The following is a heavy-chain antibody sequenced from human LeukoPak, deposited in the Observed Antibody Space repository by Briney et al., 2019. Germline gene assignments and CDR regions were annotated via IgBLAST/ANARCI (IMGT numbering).Heavy chain of an antibody. J-gene: IGHJ4*02. Sequence: SETLSLTCTVSGGSISSSSYYWGWIRQPPGKGLEWIGSIYYSGSTYYNPSLKSRVTISVDTSQNQFSLKLSSVTAADTAVYYCARHGGGLFDYWGQGTLVTVSS. CDR3: ARHGGGLFDY. CDR1: GGSISSSSYY. CDR2: IYYSGST. D-gene: IGHD3-16*01. V-gene: IGHV4-39*01.